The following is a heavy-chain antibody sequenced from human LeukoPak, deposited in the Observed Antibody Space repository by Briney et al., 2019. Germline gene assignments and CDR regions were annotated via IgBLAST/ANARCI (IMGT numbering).Heavy chain of an antibody. V-gene: IGHV3-23*01. Sequence: GGSLRLSCAASGFTFSSYAMSWVRQAPGKGLEWVSAISGSGGSTNYADSVKGRFTISRDNAKNSLYLQMTSLRAEDTAVYYCTRDLDGDYGYNWFDPWGQGTLVTVSS. CDR3: TRDLDGDYGYNWFDP. D-gene: IGHD4-17*01. CDR2: ISGSGGST. J-gene: IGHJ5*02. CDR1: GFTFSSYA.